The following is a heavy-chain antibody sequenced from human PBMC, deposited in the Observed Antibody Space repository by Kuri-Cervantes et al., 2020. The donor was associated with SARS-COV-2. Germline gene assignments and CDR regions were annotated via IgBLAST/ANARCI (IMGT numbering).Heavy chain of an antibody. Sequence: SETLSLTCTVSGCSISSSTYYWGWIRQSPGKGLEWIGRIHSTGSTYYNPSLKSRVTISVDTSKNQFSLKLSSVTAADTAVYYCAREVRGDSSGYYPKDLDYWGQGTLVTVSS. V-gene: IGHV4-39*07. CDR2: IHSTGST. D-gene: IGHD3-22*01. J-gene: IGHJ4*02. CDR3: AREVRGDSSGYYPKDLDY. CDR1: GCSISSSTYY.